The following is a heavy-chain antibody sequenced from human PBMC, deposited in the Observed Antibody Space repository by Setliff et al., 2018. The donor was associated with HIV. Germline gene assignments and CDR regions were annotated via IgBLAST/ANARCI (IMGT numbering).Heavy chain of an antibody. V-gene: IGHV3-21*01. CDR3: AREWNGGYDY. CDR1: GFTFSSYS. J-gene: IGHJ4*02. D-gene: IGHD2-8*01. Sequence: GGSLRLSCAASGFTFSSYSMNWVRQAPGKGLEWVSSVSSSSSYIYYADSVKGRFTISRDNAKNSLYLQMNSLRAEDTAVYYCAREWNGGYDYWGQGTLVTVSS. CDR2: VSSSSSYI.